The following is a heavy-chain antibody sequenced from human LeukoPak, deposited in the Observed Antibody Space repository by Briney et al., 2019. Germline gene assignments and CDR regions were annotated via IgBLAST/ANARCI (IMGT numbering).Heavy chain of an antibody. V-gene: IGHV4-38-2*01. CDR3: ARSPIDDFNFDY. Sequence: NPSETLSLTCAVSGYSISSGYYWGWIRQPPGKGLEWIGSIYHSGSTYYNPSLKSRVTISVETSKNQFSLKLSSVTAADTAVYYCARSPIDDFNFDYWGQGTLVTVSS. CDR2: IYHSGST. J-gene: IGHJ4*02. D-gene: IGHD2-15*01. CDR1: GYSISSGYY.